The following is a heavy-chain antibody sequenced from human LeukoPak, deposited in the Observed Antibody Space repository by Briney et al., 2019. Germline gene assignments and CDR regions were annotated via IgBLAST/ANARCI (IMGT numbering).Heavy chain of an antibody. CDR2: ISSDGSST. CDR1: GFTFSSYW. V-gene: IGHV3-74*01. D-gene: IGHD6-13*01. Sequence: PGGSLRLSCAASGFTFSSYWMHWVRQAPGKGLVWVSRISSDGSSTSYADSVKGRFTISRGNAKNTLYLQMNSLRAEDTAVYYCARDRDSSSWYGGHNWFDPWGQGTLVTVSS. J-gene: IGHJ5*02. CDR3: ARDRDSSSWYGGHNWFDP.